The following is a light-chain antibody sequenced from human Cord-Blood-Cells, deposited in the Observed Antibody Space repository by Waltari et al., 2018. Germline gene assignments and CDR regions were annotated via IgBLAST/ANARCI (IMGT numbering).Light chain of an antibody. CDR2: EVS. CDR1: SSDVGGCHS. J-gene: IGLJ3*02. CDR3: SSYAGSNNWV. Sequence: QSALTQPPSASGAPGWTLTISCSGPSSDVGGCHSATWYQQHPGKAPKLMIYEVSKRPSGVPDRFSGCKSGNTASLPGSGLQAEDEADYYCSSYAGSNNWVFGGGTKLTVL. V-gene: IGLV2-8*01.